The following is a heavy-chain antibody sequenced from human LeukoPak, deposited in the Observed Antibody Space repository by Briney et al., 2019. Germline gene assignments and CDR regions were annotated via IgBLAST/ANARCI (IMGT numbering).Heavy chain of an antibody. CDR1: GYSFTSYA. J-gene: IGHJ4*02. V-gene: IGHV1-3*01. CDR2: INAGNGNT. Sequence: GASVKVSCRASGYSFTSYAIHWVRQAPGQSLEWMGWINAGNGNTKYSQNLQGRVTFTRDTSASTAYMEVGSLRSEDTAVYYCARGPSGERLARLDWLPNPIDYWGQGTLVTVSS. D-gene: IGHD3-9*01. CDR3: ARGPSGERLARLDWLPNPIDY.